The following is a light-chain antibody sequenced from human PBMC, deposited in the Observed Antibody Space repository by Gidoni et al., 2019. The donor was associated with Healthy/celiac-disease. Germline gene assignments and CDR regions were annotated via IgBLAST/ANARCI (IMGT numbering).Light chain of an antibody. CDR2: AAS. J-gene: IGKJ1*01. CDR3: QQSYSTPRT. V-gene: IGKV1-39*01. Sequence: DIQLTQSQSSLSASVGDRVTITCRASQRSSSDLNWYQQKPGKAPKLLIYAASSLQSGVPSRSSVSGSGTDCTITSSSLQPEDFATYYCQQSYSTPRTFGQXTKVESK. CDR1: QRSSSD.